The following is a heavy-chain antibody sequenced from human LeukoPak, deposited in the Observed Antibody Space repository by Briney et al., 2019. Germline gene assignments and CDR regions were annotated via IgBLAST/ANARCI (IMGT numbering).Heavy chain of an antibody. J-gene: IGHJ4*02. D-gene: IGHD2/OR15-2a*01. Sequence: GGSLRLSCVAYGFTFSNYGMQWVRRPPGRWRVWVAIIWFDGSGTYYADSVKGRVTFSRDNSKNTLYLQMNSLRAEDTAMYYCARHASTHYFDSWGQGTLVTVSS. V-gene: IGHV3-33*01. CDR2: IWFDGSGT. CDR1: GFTFSNYG. CDR3: ARHASTHYFDS.